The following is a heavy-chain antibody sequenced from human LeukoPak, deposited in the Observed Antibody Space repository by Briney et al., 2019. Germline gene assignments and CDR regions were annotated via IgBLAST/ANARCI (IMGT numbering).Heavy chain of an antibody. CDR2: ISSSGSTI. Sequence: GGSLRLSCAASGFTFSDYYMSWIRQAPRKGLEWVSYISSSGSTIYYADSVKGRFTISRDNAKNSLYLQMNSLRAEDAAVDYCAREGRNYQLPGRWFDPWGQGTLVTVSS. CDR1: GFTFSDYY. D-gene: IGHD2-2*01. CDR3: AREGRNYQLPGRWFDP. V-gene: IGHV3-11*04. J-gene: IGHJ5*02.